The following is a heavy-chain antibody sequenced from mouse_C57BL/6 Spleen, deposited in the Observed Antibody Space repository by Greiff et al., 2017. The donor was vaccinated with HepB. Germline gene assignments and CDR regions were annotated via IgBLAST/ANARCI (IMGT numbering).Heavy chain of an antibody. J-gene: IGHJ1*03. CDR3: TCLYYYGTFDV. CDR1: GYTFTDYE. V-gene: IGHV1-15*01. D-gene: IGHD1-1*01. CDR2: IDPETGGT. Sequence: QVQLQQSGAELVRPGASVTLSCKASGYTFTDYEIHWVKQTPVHGLEWIGAIDPETGGTAYNQKFKGKAILTADKSSSTAYMELRSLTSEDSAVYYCTCLYYYGTFDVWGTGTTVTVSS.